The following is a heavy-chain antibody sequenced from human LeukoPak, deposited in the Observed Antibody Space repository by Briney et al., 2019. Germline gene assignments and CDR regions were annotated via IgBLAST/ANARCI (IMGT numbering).Heavy chain of an antibody. J-gene: IGHJ6*02. CDR3: ARGHYGSPYYYYGMDV. V-gene: IGHV3-30*03. D-gene: IGHD3-10*01. Sequence: GGSLRLSCAASGFTFSSYGMHWVRQAPGKGLEWVAVISYDGSNKYYADSVKGRFTISRDNSKNTLYLQMNSLRAEDTAVYYCARGHYGSPYYYYGMDVWGQGTTVTVSS. CDR1: GFTFSSYG. CDR2: ISYDGSNK.